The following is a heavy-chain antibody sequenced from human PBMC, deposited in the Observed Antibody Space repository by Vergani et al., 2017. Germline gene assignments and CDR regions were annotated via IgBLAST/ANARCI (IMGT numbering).Heavy chain of an antibody. J-gene: IGHJ3*02. CDR1: GYTFTGYY. CDR2: INPNSGGT. D-gene: IGHD2-2*01. Sequence: QVQLVQSGAEVKKPGASVKVSCKASGYTFTGYYMHWVRQAPGQGLEWMGWINPNSGGTNYAQKFQGRVTMTRDTSISTAYMELSRLRSDDTAVYYCAGVPTYCSSTSCYSGAFDIWDRGTMVTVSS. V-gene: IGHV1-2*02. CDR3: AGVPTYCSSTSCYSGAFDI.